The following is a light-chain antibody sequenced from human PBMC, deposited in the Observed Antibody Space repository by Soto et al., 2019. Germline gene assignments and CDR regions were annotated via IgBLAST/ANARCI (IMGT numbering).Light chain of an antibody. V-gene: IGKV3-15*01. CDR2: GAS. J-gene: IGKJ5*01. CDR3: QQYYYWPLT. CDR1: QSVGTN. Sequence: EIVMTLSPATLSVSPGERATLSCRASQSVGTNLVWYQHKPGQAPRPLIYGASIRATGIPARFSASGSGTEFTLTISSLQSEDSAVYFCQQYYYWPLTFGQGTRLEIK.